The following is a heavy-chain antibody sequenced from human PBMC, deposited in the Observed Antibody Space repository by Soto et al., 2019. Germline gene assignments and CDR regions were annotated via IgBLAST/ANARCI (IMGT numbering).Heavy chain of an antibody. V-gene: IGHV3-23*01. CDR3: AKSPSSGPGGCFDP. CDR2: ISVRGSST. Sequence: WGSLRLSCATSGFTFNNLVMSWVCKAPGKGLEWVSTISVRGSSTYYADSVKGRFTISRDDFRNTLYLQMKSLSAEDTALYYCAKSPSSGPGGCFDPWGQGTLVTVSS. D-gene: IGHD3-16*01. J-gene: IGHJ5*02. CDR1: GFTFNNLV.